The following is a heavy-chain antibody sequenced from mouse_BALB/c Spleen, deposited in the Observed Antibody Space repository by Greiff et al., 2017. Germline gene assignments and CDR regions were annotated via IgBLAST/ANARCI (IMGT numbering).Heavy chain of an antibody. CDR1: GYTFTDYE. V-gene: IGHV1-15*01. CDR2: IDPETGGT. CDR3: TRWAFDGNYFAY. Sequence: QVQLQQSGAELVRPGASVTLSCKASGYTFTDYEMHWVKQTPVHGLEWIGAIDPETGGTAYNQKFKGKATLTADKSSSTAYMELRSLTSEDSAVYYCTRWAFDGNYFAYWGQGTLVTVSA. J-gene: IGHJ3*01. D-gene: IGHD2-1*01.